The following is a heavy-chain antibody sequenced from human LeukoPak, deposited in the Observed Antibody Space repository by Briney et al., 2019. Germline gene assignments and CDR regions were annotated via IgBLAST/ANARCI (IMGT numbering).Heavy chain of an antibody. CDR3: ARRGEAMDPFDY. V-gene: IGHV5-51*01. D-gene: IGHD5-18*01. CDR1: GYSFTSYW. Sequence: GESLKISCKDSGYSFTSYWIGWVRQMPGKGLEWMGIIYPGDSDTRYSPSFQGQVTISADKSINTAYLQWNSLKASDTAIYYCARRGEAMDPFDYWGQGTLVTVSS. CDR2: IYPGDSDT. J-gene: IGHJ4*02.